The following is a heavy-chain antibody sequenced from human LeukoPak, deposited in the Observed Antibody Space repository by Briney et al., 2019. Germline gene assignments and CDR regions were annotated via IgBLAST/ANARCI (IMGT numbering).Heavy chain of an antibody. CDR1: GYTSTSSY. CDR3: ARVRSRVWFDP. Sequence: SVKVSFKASGYTSTSSYMHWMRQAPGQGLEWMGRINPSGGSTSYAQKFQGRGTMTRDTSTRTVNMELSSLRSEDTAVYYCARVRSRVWFDPWGQGTLVTVSS. J-gene: IGHJ5*02. CDR2: INPSGGST. D-gene: IGHD6-6*01. V-gene: IGHV1-46*01.